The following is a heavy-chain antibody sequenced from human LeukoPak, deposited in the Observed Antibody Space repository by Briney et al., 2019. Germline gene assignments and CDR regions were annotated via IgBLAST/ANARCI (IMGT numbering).Heavy chain of an antibody. V-gene: IGHV3-33*01. CDR1: GFTFSSYG. D-gene: IGHD3-10*01. Sequence: GGSLRLSCAASGFTFSSYGMHWVRQAPGKGLEWVAVIWYDGSNKYYADSVKGRFTISRDNSKNTLYLQINSLRAEDTAVYYCARARGSGNIHLDVWGQGTTVTVSS. J-gene: IGHJ6*02. CDR2: IWYDGSNK. CDR3: ARARGSGNIHLDV.